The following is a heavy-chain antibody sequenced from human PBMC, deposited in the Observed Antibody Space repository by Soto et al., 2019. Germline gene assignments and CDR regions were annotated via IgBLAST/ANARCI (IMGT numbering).Heavy chain of an antibody. J-gene: IGHJ6*02. D-gene: IGHD3-10*01. CDR2: INHSGST. CDR3: VGARGFYYYYYGMDV. Sequence: PSETLSLTCTVSGGSISSYYWSWIRQPPGKGLEWIGEINHSGSTNYNPSLKSRVTISVDTSKNQFSLKLSSVTAADTAVYYCVGARGFYYYYYGMDVWGQGTTVTVSS. V-gene: IGHV4-34*01. CDR1: GGSISSYY.